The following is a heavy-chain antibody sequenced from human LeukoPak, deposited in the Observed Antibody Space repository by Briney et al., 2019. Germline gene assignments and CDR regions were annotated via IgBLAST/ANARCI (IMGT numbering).Heavy chain of an antibody. V-gene: IGHV3-33*01. CDR2: IWYDASNK. Sequence: GGSLRLSCAASGISFSRYGIHWVRQAPGKGLEWVAVIWYDASNKYYADTVKGRFTISRDNSKNTVYLQMNSLRAEDTAVYYCARSDYGVLGGAIDIWGQGTMVTVSS. CDR1: GISFSRYG. CDR3: ARSDYGVLGGAIDI. D-gene: IGHD4-17*01. J-gene: IGHJ3*02.